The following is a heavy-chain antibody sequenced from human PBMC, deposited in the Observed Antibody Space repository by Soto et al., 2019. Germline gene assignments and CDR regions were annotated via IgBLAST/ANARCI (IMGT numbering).Heavy chain of an antibody. V-gene: IGHV3-21*01. Sequence: EVQLVESGGGLVKPGGSLRLSCAASGFTFSSYSMNWVRQAPGKGLEWVSSVSSSSSYIYYADSVKVRFTISRDNAKNSLYLQMNSLRAEDTAVYYCARDRYGSGWHDYWGQGILVTVSS. CDR1: GFTFSSYS. D-gene: IGHD6-19*01. CDR3: ARDRYGSGWHDY. J-gene: IGHJ4*02. CDR2: VSSSSSYI.